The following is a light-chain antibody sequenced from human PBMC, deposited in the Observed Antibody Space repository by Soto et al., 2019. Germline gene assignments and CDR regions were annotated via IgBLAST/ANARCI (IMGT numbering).Light chain of an antibody. Sequence: EIVLTQSPGTLSLSPGERATLSCRASQSIPKNYLAWYQQKSGQAPRLLVYGPSNRATGTPDRFSGSGSGTDFTLTISRLESEDFVVYYCHQYASYPQTFGQGTKVEIK. J-gene: IGKJ1*01. V-gene: IGKV3-20*01. CDR1: QSIPKNY. CDR3: HQYASYPQT. CDR2: GPS.